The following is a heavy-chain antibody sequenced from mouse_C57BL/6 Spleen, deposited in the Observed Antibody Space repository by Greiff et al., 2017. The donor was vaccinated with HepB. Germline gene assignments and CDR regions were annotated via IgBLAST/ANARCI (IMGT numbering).Heavy chain of an antibody. J-gene: IGHJ3*01. CDR3: ARLWDLFAY. Sequence: EVQLVESGGDLVKPGGSLKLSCAASGFTFSSYGMSWVRQTPDKRLEWVATISSGGSYTYYPDSVKGRFTISRDNAKNTLYLQMSSLKSEDTAMYYCARLWDLFAYWGQGTLVTVSA. V-gene: IGHV5-6*01. CDR1: GFTFSSYG. D-gene: IGHD4-1*01. CDR2: ISSGGSYT.